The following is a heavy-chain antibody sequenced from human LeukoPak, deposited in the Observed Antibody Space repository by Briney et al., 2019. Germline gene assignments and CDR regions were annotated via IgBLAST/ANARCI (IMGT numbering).Heavy chain of an antibody. Sequence: ATVKISCKVSGYTFTDYYMHWVQQAPGKGLEWMGLVDPEDGETIYAEKFQGRVTITADTSTDTAYMELSSLRSEDTAVYYCATGGRNPRYYYYYMDVWGKGTTVTVSS. CDR2: VDPEDGET. D-gene: IGHD1-26*01. CDR1: GYTFTDYY. V-gene: IGHV1-69-2*01. J-gene: IGHJ6*03. CDR3: ATGGRNPRYYYYYMDV.